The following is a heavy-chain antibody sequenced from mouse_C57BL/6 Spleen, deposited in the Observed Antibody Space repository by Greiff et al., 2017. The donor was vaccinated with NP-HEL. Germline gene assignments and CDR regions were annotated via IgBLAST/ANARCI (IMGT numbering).Heavy chain of an antibody. V-gene: IGHV1-15*01. CDR3: TSYGSSG. CDR1: GYTFTDYE. CDR2: IDPETGGT. J-gene: IGHJ3*01. D-gene: IGHD1-1*01. Sequence: QVQLQQSGAELVRPGASVTLSCKASGYTFTDYEMHWVKQTPVHGLEWIGAIDPETGGTAYNQKFKGKAILAADKSSSTAYMELRSLTSEDSAVYYGTSYGSSGWGQGTLVTVSA.